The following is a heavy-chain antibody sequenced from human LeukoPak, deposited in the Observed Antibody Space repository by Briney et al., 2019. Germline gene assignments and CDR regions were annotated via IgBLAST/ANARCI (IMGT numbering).Heavy chain of an antibody. CDR2: ISSSGSII. CDR3: ARTDGSGSYYHPFGY. J-gene: IGHJ4*02. CDR1: GFTFSSYE. D-gene: IGHD3-10*01. V-gene: IGHV3-48*03. Sequence: GGSLRLSCAASGFTFSSYEMNWVRQAPGKGLEWVSYISSSGSIIYYADSVKGRFTISRDNAKNSLYLQMNSLRAEDTAVYYCARTDGSGSYYHPFGYWGQGTLVTVSS.